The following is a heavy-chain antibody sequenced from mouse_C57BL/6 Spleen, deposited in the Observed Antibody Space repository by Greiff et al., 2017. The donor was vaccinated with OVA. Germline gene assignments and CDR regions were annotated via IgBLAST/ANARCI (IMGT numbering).Heavy chain of an antibody. J-gene: IGHJ1*03. D-gene: IGHD2-13*01. CDR1: GYSFTGYY. Sequence: VQLQQSGPELVKPGASVKISCKASGYSFTGYYMNWVKQSPEKSLEWIGEINPSTGGTTYNQKFKAKATLTVDKSSSTAYMQLKSLTSEDSAVYYCARGEESHWYFDVWGTGTTVTVSS. CDR2: INPSTGGT. CDR3: ARGEESHWYFDV. V-gene: IGHV1-42*01.